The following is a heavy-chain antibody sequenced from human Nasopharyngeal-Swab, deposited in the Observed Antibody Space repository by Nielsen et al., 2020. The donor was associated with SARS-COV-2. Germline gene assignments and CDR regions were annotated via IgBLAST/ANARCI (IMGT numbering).Heavy chain of an antibody. CDR2: ISGRGTNK. CDR1: GLTFSTYA. V-gene: IGHV3-23*01. J-gene: IGHJ4*02. CDR3: AKDGSSTPTY. D-gene: IGHD6-13*01. Sequence: GGSLRLSCSVSGLTFSTYAMSWVPQAPGQGLEWVSAISGRGTNKYYADSLKGRFPIPRDNSKNTVFLQMNSLRADDTAGYYCAKDGSSTPTYWGQGTLVSVSS.